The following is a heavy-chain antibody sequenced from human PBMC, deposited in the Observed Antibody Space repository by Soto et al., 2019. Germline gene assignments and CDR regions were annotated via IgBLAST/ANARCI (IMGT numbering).Heavy chain of an antibody. D-gene: IGHD1-26*01. CDR1: GRSISNYY. V-gene: IGHV4-59*01. CDR3: ARLGGGTTSVYYYYMDV. Sequence: SETLSLTCTVSGRSISNYYWSWIRQPPGKRLEWIGYIYYSGSTNYNPSLKSRVTISLDTSKNQFSLKLSSVTAADTAVYYCARLGGGTTSVYYYYMDVWGKGTTVTVSS. J-gene: IGHJ6*03. CDR2: IYYSGST.